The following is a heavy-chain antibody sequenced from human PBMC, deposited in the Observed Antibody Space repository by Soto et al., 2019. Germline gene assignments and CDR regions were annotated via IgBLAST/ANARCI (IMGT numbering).Heavy chain of an antibody. V-gene: IGHV3-23*01. Sequence: EVQLLESGGGLVQPGGALRLSCEPSGFTFRKNAMSWVRQAPGKGLEWVSSISGSADDIYYADGVKGRLSVSRDSSTNRIILQRNSRSDDDTAVSYYRRSRSGDSSMRCFDSWGQGAMVTVHS. CDR3: RRSRSGDSSMRCFDS. CDR2: ISGSADDI. J-gene: IGHJ4*02. D-gene: IGHD6-6*01. CDR1: GFTFRKNA.